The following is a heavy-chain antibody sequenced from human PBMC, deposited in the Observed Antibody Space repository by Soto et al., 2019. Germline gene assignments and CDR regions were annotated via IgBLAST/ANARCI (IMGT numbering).Heavy chain of an antibody. J-gene: IGHJ4*02. D-gene: IGHD6-13*01. V-gene: IGHV3-48*02. CDR2: IGSGAGTFV. CDR3: ARDPSSWLDY. Sequence: GGSLRLSCAASGFTFTNFGMIWVRQAPGKGLEWVSFIGSGAGTFVSYADSVKGRFTISRDNAKNSLYLQMNSLRDDDTAVYYCARDPSSWLDYWGQGTLVTVSS. CDR1: GFTFTNFG.